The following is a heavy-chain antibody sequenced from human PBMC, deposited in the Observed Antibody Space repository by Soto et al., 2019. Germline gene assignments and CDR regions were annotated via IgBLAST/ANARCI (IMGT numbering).Heavy chain of an antibody. CDR1: GFTFSSYS. D-gene: IGHD3-22*01. CDR3: ARGLYYYDSSSYWGY. Sequence: EVQLVESGGGLVQPGGSLRLSCAASGFTFSSYSMNWVRQAPGKGLEWVSYISSSSSTIYYADSVKGRFTISRDNAKNSLYLQMNSLRDEDTAVYYCARGLYYYDSSSYWGYWGQGTLVTVSS. J-gene: IGHJ4*02. V-gene: IGHV3-48*02. CDR2: ISSSSSTI.